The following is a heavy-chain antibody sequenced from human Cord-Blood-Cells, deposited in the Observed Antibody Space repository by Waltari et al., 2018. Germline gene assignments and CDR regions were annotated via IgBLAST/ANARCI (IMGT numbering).Heavy chain of an antibody. V-gene: IGHV4-61*09. CDR3: ASSYGSYYYYYGMDV. Sequence: QVQLQESGPGLVKPSQTLSLTCTVSGGSISSGSYYWSWIRQPAGQGLEWIGYIYTGGRTNYNPALSSRVTITVDTSKNQFSLKLSSVTAADTAVYYCASSYGSYYYYYGMDVWGQGTTVTVSS. CDR2: IYTGGRT. D-gene: IGHD5-18*01. J-gene: IGHJ6*02. CDR1: GGSISSGSYY.